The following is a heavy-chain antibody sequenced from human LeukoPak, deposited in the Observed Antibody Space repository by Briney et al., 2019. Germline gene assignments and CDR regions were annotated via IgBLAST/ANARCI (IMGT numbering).Heavy chain of an antibody. CDR1: GGSISSYY. V-gene: IGHV4-59*01. D-gene: IGHD3-3*01. J-gene: IGHJ3*02. CDR3: ARATKSHDFWSGTYAFDI. Sequence: ASETLSLTCTVSGGSISSYYWSWIRQPPGKGLEWIGYIYYSGSTNYNPSLKSRVTISVDTSKNQFSLKLSSVTAADTAVYYCARATKSHDFWSGTYAFDIWGQGTMVTVSS. CDR2: IYYSGST.